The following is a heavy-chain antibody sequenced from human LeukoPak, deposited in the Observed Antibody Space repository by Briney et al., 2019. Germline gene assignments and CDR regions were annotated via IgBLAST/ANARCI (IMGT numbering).Heavy chain of an antibody. CDR3: ARGLDTYSSGVD. D-gene: IGHD1-26*01. CDR2: IHPSGST. Sequence: SETLSLTCAVYGGSFSGYYCTWIRQAPGKGLEWIGEIHPSGSTNYNPSLMSRVSLSLDTSKNQFSLRLSSVTAADTAVYFCARGLDTYSSGVDCGQGTLVTVSS. J-gene: IGHJ4*02. V-gene: IGHV4-34*01. CDR1: GGSFSGYY.